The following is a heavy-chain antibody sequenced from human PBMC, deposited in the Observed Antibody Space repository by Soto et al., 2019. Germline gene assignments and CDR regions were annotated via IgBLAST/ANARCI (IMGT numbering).Heavy chain of an antibody. CDR2: ISAHNGNT. V-gene: IGHV1-18*01. D-gene: IGHD3-10*01. CDR3: ARGRYGAY. Sequence: QVHLVQSGAEVKKPGASVKVSCKGSGYAFTTYGITWVRQAPGQGLEWMGWISAHNGNTNYAQKPQGRVTVTRDTSTSTAYMALRSLRSDDTAVYYCARGRYGAYWGQGALVTVSS. J-gene: IGHJ4*02. CDR1: GYAFTTYG.